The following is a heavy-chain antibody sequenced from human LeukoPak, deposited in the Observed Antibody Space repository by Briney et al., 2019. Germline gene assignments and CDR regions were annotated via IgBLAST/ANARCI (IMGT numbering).Heavy chain of an antibody. J-gene: IGHJ4*02. CDR1: GGSISSSYSY. CDR3: ARSRYYYDSSGYPHVGNFDY. V-gene: IGHV4-39*07. CDR2: IYYNGST. D-gene: IGHD3-22*01. Sequence: SETLSLTCTVSGGSISSSYSYWGWIRQPPGKGLEWIGNIYYNGSTYYNPSLKSRVTISVDTSKNQFSLKLSSVTAADTAVYYCARSRYYYDSSGYPHVGNFDYWGQGTLVTVSS.